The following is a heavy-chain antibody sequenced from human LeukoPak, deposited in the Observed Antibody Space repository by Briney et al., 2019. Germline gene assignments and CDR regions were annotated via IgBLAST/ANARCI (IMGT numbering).Heavy chain of an antibody. Sequence: SETLSLTCTDPGGSISSYYWSWIRQPAGKGLEWIGRIYTRGSTNYNPSLKSRVTMSVDTSKNQFSLKLSSVTAADTAVYYCARGRYCSADICSGGDAFDIWGQGTMVSVSS. CDR1: GGSISSYY. D-gene: IGHD2-15*01. V-gene: IGHV4-4*07. J-gene: IGHJ3*02. CDR2: IYTRGST. CDR3: ARGRYCSADICSGGDAFDI.